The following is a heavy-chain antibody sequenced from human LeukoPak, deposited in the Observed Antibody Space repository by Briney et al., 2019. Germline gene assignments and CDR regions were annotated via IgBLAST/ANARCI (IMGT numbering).Heavy chain of an antibody. CDR3: ATVAGSSLSRNYFDP. D-gene: IGHD6-6*01. Sequence: PGRSLRLSCAASGFNFDDYAMHWVRQPPGKGLEWVSGISWNSANIGYADSVKGRFTISRDNAKNSPYLQMNSLRDEDSAFYYCATVAGSSLSRNYFDPWGQGTLVTVSS. J-gene: IGHJ5*02. V-gene: IGHV3-9*01. CDR1: GFNFDDYA. CDR2: ISWNSANI.